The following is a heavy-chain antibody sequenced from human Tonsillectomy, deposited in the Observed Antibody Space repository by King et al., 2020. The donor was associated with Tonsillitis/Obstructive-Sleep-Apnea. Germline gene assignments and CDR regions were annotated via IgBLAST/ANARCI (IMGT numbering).Heavy chain of an antibody. CDR2: IDPSDSYT. V-gene: IGHV5-10-1*03. CDR3: ARVDCSSASCYTENWLDL. CDR1: GYSFTNYW. J-gene: IGHJ5*02. D-gene: IGHD2-2*02. Sequence: VQLVESGAEGKKPGESLRISCKGSGYSFTNYWITWVRQMPGKGLEWMGRIDPSDSYTNYSPSFQGHVTISADKSIKTAYLQWSSLKASDTAMYYCARVDCSSASCYTENWLDLWGQGTLVTVSS.